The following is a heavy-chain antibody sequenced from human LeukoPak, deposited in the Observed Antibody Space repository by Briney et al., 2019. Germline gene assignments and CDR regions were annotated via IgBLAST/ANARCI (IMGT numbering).Heavy chain of an antibody. J-gene: IGHJ5*02. CDR2: IRYDGSNK. CDR3: AKEVLDGYSLNP. D-gene: IGHD5-24*01. Sequence: GGSLRLSCAASGFTFSSYGMHWVRQAPGKGLEWVAFIRYDGSNKYYADSVKDRFTISRDNSKNTLYLQMNSLRAEDTAVYYCAKEVLDGYSLNPWGQGTLVTVSS. V-gene: IGHV3-30*02. CDR1: GFTFSSYG.